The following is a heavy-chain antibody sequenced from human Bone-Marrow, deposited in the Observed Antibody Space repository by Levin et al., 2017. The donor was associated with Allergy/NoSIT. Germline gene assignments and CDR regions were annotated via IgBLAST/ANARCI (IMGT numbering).Heavy chain of an antibody. CDR2: ISYDGSNK. D-gene: IGHD3-10*01. CDR3: VFMVRGGPQSGALDY. Sequence: GGSLRLSCAASGFTFSSYGMHWVRQAPGKGLEWVAVISYDGSNKYYADSVKGRFTISRDNSKNTLYLQMNSLRAEDTAVYYCVFMVRGGPQSGALDYWGQGTLVTVSS. J-gene: IGHJ4*02. V-gene: IGHV3-30*03. CDR1: GFTFSSYG.